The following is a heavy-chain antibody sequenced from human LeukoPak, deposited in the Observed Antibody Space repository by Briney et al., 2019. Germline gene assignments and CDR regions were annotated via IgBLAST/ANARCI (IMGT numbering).Heavy chain of an antibody. CDR3: ASFYYYDSSGYTRIPPGYAFDI. CDR1: GYTFTSYG. J-gene: IGHJ3*02. D-gene: IGHD3-22*01. V-gene: IGHV1-18*01. CDR2: ISAYNGNT. Sequence: ASVKVSCKASGYTFTSYGISWVRQAPGQGLEWMGWISAYNGNTNYAQKLQGRVTMTTDTSTSTAYMELRGLRSDDTAVYYCASFYYYDSSGYTRIPPGYAFDIWGQGTMVTVSS.